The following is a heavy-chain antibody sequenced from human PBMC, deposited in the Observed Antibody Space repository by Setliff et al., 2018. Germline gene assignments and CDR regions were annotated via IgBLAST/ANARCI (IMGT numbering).Heavy chain of an antibody. CDR2: IKKDGSIK. Sequence: GGSLRLSCAASGFTFRSYWMSWVRQAPGKGLEWVANIKKDGSIKYYLDSVRGRFTISRDNAENSLTLQMNSLRVEDTAVYYCARDRGLRGFDVWGQGTMVTVSS. D-gene: IGHD3-10*01. J-gene: IGHJ3*01. CDR3: ARDRGLRGFDV. V-gene: IGHV3-7*01. CDR1: GFTFRSYW.